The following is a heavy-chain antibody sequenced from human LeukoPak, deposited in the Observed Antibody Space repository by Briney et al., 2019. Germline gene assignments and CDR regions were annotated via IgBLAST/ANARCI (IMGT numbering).Heavy chain of an antibody. CDR3: ARDGVGATPPDY. V-gene: IGHV4-38-2*02. Sequence: SETLSLTCTVSGYSISSGYYWGWIRQTPGKGLEWIGSIYYSGSTYYNPSLKSRVTISVDTSKNQFSLKLSSVTAADTAVYYCARDGVGATPPDYWGQGTLVTVSS. J-gene: IGHJ4*02. CDR1: GYSISSGYY. D-gene: IGHD1-26*01. CDR2: IYYSGST.